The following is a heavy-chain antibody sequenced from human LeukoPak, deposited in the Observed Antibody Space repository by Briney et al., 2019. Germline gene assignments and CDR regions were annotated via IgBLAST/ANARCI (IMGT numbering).Heavy chain of an antibody. CDR3: ANKGLSYGLADFGY. J-gene: IGHJ4*02. CDR2: IRYDGSNK. CDR1: GFTFSSYG. D-gene: IGHD5-18*01. Sequence: PGGSLRLSCAASGFTFSSYGMHWVRQAPGKGLEWVAFIRYDGSNKYYADSVKGRFTISRDNSKNTLYLQMNSLRAEDTAVYYCANKGLSYGLADFGYWGQGTLVTVSS. V-gene: IGHV3-30*02.